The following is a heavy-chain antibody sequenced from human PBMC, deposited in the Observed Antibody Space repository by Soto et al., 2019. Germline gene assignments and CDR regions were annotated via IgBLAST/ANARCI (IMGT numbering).Heavy chain of an antibody. CDR1: GASISSYY. J-gene: IGHJ4*01. CDR3: VRGARSFDY. V-gene: IGHV4-59*01. Sequence: SEALSLTCTVSGASISSYYWSWIRQPPGEGLEWIGYMYHCGSTSHRHLPSSRAPLSADTSKNQVSLKLSSVTAADTAVYYCVRGARSFDYWGHGTPVTVSS. CDR2: MYHCGST.